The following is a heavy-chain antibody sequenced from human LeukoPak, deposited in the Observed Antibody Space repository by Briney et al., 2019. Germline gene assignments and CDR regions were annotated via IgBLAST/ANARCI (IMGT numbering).Heavy chain of an antibody. J-gene: IGHJ4*02. V-gene: IGHV3-66*01. D-gene: IGHD5-24*01. CDR2: IYSGGRT. Sequence: GGSLRLSCAASGFTISSNYMSWVRQAPGKGLEWVSVIYSGGRTYYEDSEKGRITISRKNSKNTLYLQMNSLRAEDTAVYYCAKSGYNRFDYWGQGALVTVSS. CDR1: GFTISSNY. CDR3: AKSGYNRFDY.